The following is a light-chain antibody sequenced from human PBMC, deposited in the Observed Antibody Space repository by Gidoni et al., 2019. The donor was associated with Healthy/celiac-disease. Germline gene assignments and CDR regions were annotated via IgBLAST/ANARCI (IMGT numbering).Light chain of an antibody. CDR1: NIGSKS. J-gene: IGLJ3*02. Sequence: SYVLTQPPSVSVAPGKTARITCGGNNIGSKSVHWYQQKPGQAPVLVIYYDSDRPSGSPERFSGSNSGNTATLTISRVEAGDEADDYCQVWDSSSDHWVFGGGTKLTVL. CDR3: QVWDSSSDHWV. V-gene: IGLV3-21*04. CDR2: YDS.